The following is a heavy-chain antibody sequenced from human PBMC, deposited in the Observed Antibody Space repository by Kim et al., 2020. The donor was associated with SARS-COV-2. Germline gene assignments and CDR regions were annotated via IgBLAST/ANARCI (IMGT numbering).Heavy chain of an antibody. Sequence: GGSLRLSCAASGFTFTNNWMSWVRQAPGKGLEWVANINQDESAQYYVDSVKGRFTISRDNAKNSLYLQMNSLRAEATAVYYCATTDCGPGYYWGQGTLVTVSS. V-gene: IGHV3-7*03. J-gene: IGHJ4*02. CDR1: GFTFTNNW. CDR3: ATTDCGPGYY. CDR2: INQDESAQ. D-gene: IGHD2-21*01.